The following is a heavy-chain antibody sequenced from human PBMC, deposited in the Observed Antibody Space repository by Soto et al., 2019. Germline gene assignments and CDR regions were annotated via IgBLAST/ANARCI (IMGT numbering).Heavy chain of an antibody. CDR3: ARGYYYYYYMDV. CDR2: MNPNNGNT. J-gene: IGHJ6*03. V-gene: IGHV1-8*02. Sequence: ASVKVSCKASGYTFTSYGISWVRQAPGQGLEWMGWMNPNNGNTNYAQKFQGRVTMTRNTSISTAYMELSSLRSKDTAVYYCARGYYYYYYMDVWGKGTTVTVSS. CDR1: GYTFTSYG.